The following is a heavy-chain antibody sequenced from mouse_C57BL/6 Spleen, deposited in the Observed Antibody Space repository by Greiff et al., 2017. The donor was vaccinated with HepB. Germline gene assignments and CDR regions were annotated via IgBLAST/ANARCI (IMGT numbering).Heavy chain of an antibody. V-gene: IGHV5-4*01. J-gene: IGHJ4*01. CDR3: ARSSTMITTRALRRYAMDY. D-gene: IGHD2-4*01. Sequence: PDNVKGRFTISRDNAKNNMYLQMSHLKSEDTAMYYCARSSTMITTRALRRYAMDYWGQGTSVTVSS.